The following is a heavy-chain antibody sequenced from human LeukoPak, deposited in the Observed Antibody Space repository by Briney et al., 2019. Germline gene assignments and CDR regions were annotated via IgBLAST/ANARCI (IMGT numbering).Heavy chain of an antibody. CDR2: IYSGGST. CDR3: ARGDYYDSDAFDI. D-gene: IGHD3-22*01. CDR1: GFTVSSNY. Sequence: PGGSLRLSCAASGFTVSSNYMSWVRQAPGKGLEWVSVIYSGGSTYYADSVKGRFTISRDNSKNTLYLQMNSLRAEDTAVYYCARGDYYDSDAFDIWGQGTMVTVSS. V-gene: IGHV3-53*01. J-gene: IGHJ3*02.